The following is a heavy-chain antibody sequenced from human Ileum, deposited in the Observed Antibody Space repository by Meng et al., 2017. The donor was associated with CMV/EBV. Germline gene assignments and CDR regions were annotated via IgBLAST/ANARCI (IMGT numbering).Heavy chain of an antibody. CDR2: IYGGGIT. Sequence: LSLTCAASGFTVSENYMNWVRQAPGKGLEWVSVIYGGGITYYADSVKGRFTISRDNSKNTVLLQMNSLRAEDTAVYYCAGESGLPNGMDVWGRGTTVTVSS. CDR3: AGESGLPNGMDV. CDR1: GFTVSENY. D-gene: IGHD4-11*01. J-gene: IGHJ6*02. V-gene: IGHV3-53*01.